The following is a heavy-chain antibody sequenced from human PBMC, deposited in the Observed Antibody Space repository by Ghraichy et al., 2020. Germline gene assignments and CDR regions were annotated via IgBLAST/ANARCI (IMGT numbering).Heavy chain of an antibody. CDR2: ISYDGSNK. J-gene: IGHJ4*02. CDR3: AKEQMVTDYYFDY. Sequence: GGSLRLSCAASGFTFNSYGMHWVRQAPGKGLEWVAVISYDGSNKYYADSVKGRFTISRDNSKNTLYLQMNSLRAEDTAVYYCAKEQMVTDYYFDYWGQGSLVTVSP. V-gene: IGHV3-30*18. D-gene: IGHD5-18*01. CDR1: GFTFNSYG.